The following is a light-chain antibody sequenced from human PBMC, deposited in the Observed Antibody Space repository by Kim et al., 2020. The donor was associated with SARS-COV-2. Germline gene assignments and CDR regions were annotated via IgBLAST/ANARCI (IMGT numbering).Light chain of an antibody. V-gene: IGLV1-44*01. J-gene: IGLJ1*01. CDR1: ISNVGRNT. Sequence: QSVLTQPPSASGIPGQTVTITCSGGISNVGRNTVNWIQQFPGTAPKLLTYNNFQRASGVPARFSASKSGTSASLAISGLQSDDEADYHCAAWDDSLTGYVFGSGTKVTVL. CDR3: AAWDDSLTGYV. CDR2: NNF.